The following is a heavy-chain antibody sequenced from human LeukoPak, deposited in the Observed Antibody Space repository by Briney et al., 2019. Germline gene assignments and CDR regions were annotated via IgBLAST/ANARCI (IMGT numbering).Heavy chain of an antibody. CDR2: IRSSGSTI. CDR3: AREGVTAPGDY. J-gene: IGHJ4*02. V-gene: IGHV3-48*03. Sequence: PGGSLRPSCAASGFTFSNYEMNWVRQAPGKGLEWVSHIRSSGSTIYYADSVKGRFTISRDNAKNSLYLQMNSLRAEDTAVYYCAREGVTAPGDYWGQGTLVTVSS. CDR1: GFTFSNYE. D-gene: IGHD2-21*02.